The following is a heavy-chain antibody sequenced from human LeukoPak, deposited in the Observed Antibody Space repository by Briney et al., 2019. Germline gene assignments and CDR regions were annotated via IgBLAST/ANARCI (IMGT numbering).Heavy chain of an antibody. J-gene: IGHJ4*02. V-gene: IGHV1-2*02. CDR2: INPNSGGT. CDR3: ARSLGFCSTTSCPVDY. D-gene: IGHD2-2*01. Sequence: SVKVSCKASGYTFTGYYMHWVRQAPGQGLEWMGCINPNSGGTSYAQMFQGRVTMTRVTSISTAYMELSRLRSDDTAVYYCARSLGFCSTTSCPVDYWGQGTLVTVSS. CDR1: GYTFTGYY.